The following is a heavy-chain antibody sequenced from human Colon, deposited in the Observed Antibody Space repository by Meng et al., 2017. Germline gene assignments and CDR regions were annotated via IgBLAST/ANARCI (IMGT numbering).Heavy chain of an antibody. CDR1: GHTFSRSG. V-gene: IGHV1-18*01. J-gene: IGHJ4*02. CDR2: ISAYNGNT. D-gene: IGHD3-10*01. CDR3: ARGEWFGEFDY. Sequence: ASVKVSCKASGHTFSRSGVNWVRQAPGQGLEWMGWISAYNGNTKYAQTLQGRVTLTIDASTSTAYMDLRSLISDDTAVYYCARGEWFGEFDYWGQGTLVTCAS.